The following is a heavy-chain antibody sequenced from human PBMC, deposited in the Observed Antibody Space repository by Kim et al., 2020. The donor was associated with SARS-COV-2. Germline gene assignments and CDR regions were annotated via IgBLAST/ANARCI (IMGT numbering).Heavy chain of an antibody. CDR2: INVDGSEK. CDR3: AGGGLRRH. J-gene: IGHJ4*01. CDR1: GFTFSTYW. Sequence: GGSLRLSCAASGFTFSTYWMSWVRQTPGKGLEWVAEINVDGSEKYHVDSVKGRFTLSRDNDKNSVFLQMNSLRAEDTAIYYCAGGGLRRHWGQGTLVTV. D-gene: IGHD2-21*02. V-gene: IGHV3-7*01.